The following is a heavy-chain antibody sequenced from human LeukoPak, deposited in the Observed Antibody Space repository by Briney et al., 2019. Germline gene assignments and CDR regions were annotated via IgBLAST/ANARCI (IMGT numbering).Heavy chain of an antibody. D-gene: IGHD3-10*01. Sequence: GESLRISCKGSGYSFTSYWIGWVRQMPGKGLEWMGIIYPGDSDTRYSPSFQGQVTISADKSISTAYLQWSNLKASDTAMYYCARLVGFGELLNNWFDPWGQGTLVTVSS. CDR3: ARLVGFGELLNNWFDP. V-gene: IGHV5-51*01. CDR2: IYPGDSDT. J-gene: IGHJ5*02. CDR1: GYSFTSYW.